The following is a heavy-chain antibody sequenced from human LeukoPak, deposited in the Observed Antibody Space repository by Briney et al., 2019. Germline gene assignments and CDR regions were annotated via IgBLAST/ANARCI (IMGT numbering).Heavy chain of an antibody. CDR3: AATMDRATYYYYYMDV. V-gene: IGHV4-4*09. J-gene: IGHJ6*03. Sequence: SETLSLTCTVSGGSISSYYWSWIRQPPGKGLEWIGYIYTSGSTNYNPSLKSRVTISVDTSKNQFSLKLSSVTAADTAVYYCAATMDRATYYYYYMDVWGKGTTVTVSS. CDR2: IYTSGST. D-gene: IGHD1-1*01. CDR1: GGSISSYY.